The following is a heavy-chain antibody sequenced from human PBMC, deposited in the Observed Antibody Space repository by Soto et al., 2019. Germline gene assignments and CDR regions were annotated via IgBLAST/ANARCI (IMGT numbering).Heavy chain of an antibody. CDR2: IYPGDSDV. Sequence: DVQLVQSGAEVKKSGESLRISCKGSGYDFSAYWINWVRQMPGKGLEWMGTIYPGDSDVRYSPSFQGQGTISVDKSISFAYLQWSSLKAADTAIYYCARTDYGSGTFDSWGQGTLVTVSS. V-gene: IGHV5-51*03. J-gene: IGHJ4*02. D-gene: IGHD3-10*01. CDR1: GYDFSAYW. CDR3: ARTDYGSGTFDS.